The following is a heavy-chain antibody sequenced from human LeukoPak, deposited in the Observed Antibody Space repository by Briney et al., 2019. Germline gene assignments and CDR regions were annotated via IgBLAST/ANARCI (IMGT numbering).Heavy chain of an antibody. CDR2: ISGSGGST. CDR3: AKMGVVVAAPSSD. J-gene: IGHJ4*02. Sequence: GGSLRLSCVASGFTFSSYWMSWVRQAPGKGLERVSAISGSGGSTYYADSVKGRFTISRDNSKNTLYLQMNSLRAEDTAVYYCAKMGVVVAAPSSDWGQGTLVTVSS. D-gene: IGHD2-15*01. V-gene: IGHV3-23*01. CDR1: GFTFSSYW.